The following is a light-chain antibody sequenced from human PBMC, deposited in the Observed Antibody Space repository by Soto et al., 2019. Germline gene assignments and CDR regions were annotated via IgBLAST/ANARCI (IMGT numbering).Light chain of an antibody. CDR2: STS. Sequence: DIQMTQSPSSLSASVGDRVTITCRANPGFRDDLGWYQQKPGKAPKRLIYSTSRLQSGVPSRFSGSGSGTEFTLTISSLQPEDFATYYCLQHNTFRWTFGQGTKVELK. CDR3: LQHNTFRWT. J-gene: IGKJ1*01. V-gene: IGKV1-17*01. CDR1: PGFRDD.